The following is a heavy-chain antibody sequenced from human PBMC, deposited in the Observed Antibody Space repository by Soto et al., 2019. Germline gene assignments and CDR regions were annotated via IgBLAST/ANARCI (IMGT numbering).Heavy chain of an antibody. J-gene: IGHJ6*02. CDR2: IYHSGST. CDR1: GGSISSSNS. D-gene: IGHD5-12*01. Sequence: SETLSLTCAVSGGSISSSNSWSWVRQPPGKGLEWIGEIYHSGSTNYNPSLKSRVTISVDKSKNQFSLKLSSVTAADTAVYYCARDLGVAKIRALDYYYGMDVWGQGTTVTVSS. CDR3: ARDLGVAKIRALDYYYGMDV. V-gene: IGHV4-4*02.